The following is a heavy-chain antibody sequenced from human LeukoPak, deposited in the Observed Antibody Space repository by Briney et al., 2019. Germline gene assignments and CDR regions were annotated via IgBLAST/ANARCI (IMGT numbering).Heavy chain of an antibody. CDR1: GYTFTSFG. V-gene: IGHV1-18*01. D-gene: IGHD6-13*01. CDR2: ISAYNGNT. J-gene: IGHJ4*02. CDR3: ARDVRYSSSWYDDY. Sequence: AASVTVSCKASGYTFTSFGISWVRQAPGQGLEWMGWISAYNGNTNYAQKLQGRVTMTTDTSTSTAYMELRSLRSDDTAVYYCARDVRYSSSWYDDYWGQGTLVTVPS.